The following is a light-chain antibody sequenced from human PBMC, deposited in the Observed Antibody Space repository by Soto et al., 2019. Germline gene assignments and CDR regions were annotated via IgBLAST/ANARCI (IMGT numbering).Light chain of an antibody. CDR1: QSVNSNY. CDR3: QQYGSSGMFT. Sequence: EIVLTQSPGTLSLSPGERATLSCRASQSVNSNYLAWYQVKPGQAPRLLISGASSRATGIPDRFSGSGSGTDFTRTISRLEHEEFSVYYCQQYGSSGMFTFGPGNKGDIK. J-gene: IGKJ3*01. V-gene: IGKV3-20*01. CDR2: GAS.